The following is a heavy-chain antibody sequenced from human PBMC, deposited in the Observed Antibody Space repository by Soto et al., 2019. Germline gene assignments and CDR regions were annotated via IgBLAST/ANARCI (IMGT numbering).Heavy chain of an antibody. D-gene: IGHD1-26*01. J-gene: IGHJ4*02. CDR2: VTGTGATT. Sequence: LRLSFAASGXTFSNFAMYWVRQAPGKGLEWVSTVTGTGATTYYADSVKGRFTISRDNSKNTLYLQMNSLRAEDTAVYYCAKDGRIVGATRSELDLDYWGQGTLVTVSS. CDR1: GXTFSNFA. CDR3: AKDGRIVGATRSELDLDY. V-gene: IGHV3-23*01.